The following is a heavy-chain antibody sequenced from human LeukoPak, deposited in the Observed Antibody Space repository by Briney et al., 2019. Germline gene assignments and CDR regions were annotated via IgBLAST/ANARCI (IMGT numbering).Heavy chain of an antibody. CDR2: ISSSGSTI. CDR1: GFTFSDYY. J-gene: IGHJ4*02. Sequence: GGSLRLSCAASGFTFSDYYMSWIRQAPGKGLEWVSYISSSGSTIYYADSVKGRFTISRDNAKNSLYLQMNSLRAEDTAVYYCARDVDGYSSGWSYTKNFDYWGQGTLVTVSS. D-gene: IGHD6-19*01. V-gene: IGHV3-11*04. CDR3: ARDVDGYSSGWSYTKNFDY.